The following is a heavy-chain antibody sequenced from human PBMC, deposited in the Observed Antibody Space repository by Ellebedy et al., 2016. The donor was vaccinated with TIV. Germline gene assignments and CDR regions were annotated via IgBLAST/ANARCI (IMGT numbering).Heavy chain of an antibody. CDR3: ARDLRSGSYGVD. CDR1: GFTFTNFW. D-gene: IGHD3-16*01. J-gene: IGHJ4*02. V-gene: IGHV3-7*01. CDR2: IKQDGSEK. Sequence: PGGSLRLSCAASGFTFTNFWMSWVRQAPGKGLELVANIKQDGSEKYYVDSVKGRFTISRDNAKNSVYLQMNSLRAEETAVYYCARDLRSGSYGVDWGQGTLVTVSS.